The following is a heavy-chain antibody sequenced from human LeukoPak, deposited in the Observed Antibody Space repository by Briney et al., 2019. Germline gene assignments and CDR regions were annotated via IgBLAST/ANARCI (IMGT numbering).Heavy chain of an antibody. CDR1: GFTFSSYW. J-gene: IGHJ4*02. D-gene: IGHD5-12*01. CDR3: ARARIAVATTNKYYFDY. CDR2: IKQDGSEK. Sequence: GGSLRLSCAASGFTFSSYWMGWVRQAPGKGLEWVANIKQDGSEKYYVDSVKGRFTISRDNAKNSLYLQMDSLRADDTALYYCARARIAVATTNKYYFDYWGQGTLVTVPS. V-gene: IGHV3-7*03.